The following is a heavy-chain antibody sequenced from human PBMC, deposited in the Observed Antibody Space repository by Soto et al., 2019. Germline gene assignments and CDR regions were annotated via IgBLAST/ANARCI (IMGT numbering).Heavy chain of an antibody. Sequence: PSETLSHTCPVSGFSISSGGYYWSWIRQHPGKGLEWIGYIFYSGTTYYNPSLKSRVTISVDTSKNQFSLKLSSVTAADTAVYYCARSVDPWGQGTLVTVSS. V-gene: IGHV4-31*03. J-gene: IGHJ5*02. CDR2: IFYSGTT. CDR3: ARSVDP. CDR1: GFSISSGGYY.